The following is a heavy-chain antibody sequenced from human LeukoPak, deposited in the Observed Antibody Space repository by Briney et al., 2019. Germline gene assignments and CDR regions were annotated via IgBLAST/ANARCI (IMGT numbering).Heavy chain of an antibody. Sequence: SETLSLTRTVSGGSISSYYWSWIRQPPGKGLEWIGYIYYSGSTNYNPSLKSRVTISVDTSKNQFSLKLGSVTAADTAVYYCARDNWNYGSSMDVWGQGTTVTVSS. CDR1: GGSISSYY. CDR2: IYYSGST. J-gene: IGHJ6*02. CDR3: ARDNWNYGSSMDV. D-gene: IGHD1-7*01. V-gene: IGHV4-59*01.